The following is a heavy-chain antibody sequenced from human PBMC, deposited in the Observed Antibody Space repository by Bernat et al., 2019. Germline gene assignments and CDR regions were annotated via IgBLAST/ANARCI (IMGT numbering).Heavy chain of an antibody. J-gene: IGHJ4*02. D-gene: IGHD4-17*01. V-gene: IGHV3-7*04. Sequence: EVQLVESGGGLVQPGGSLRLSCAASGFTFSSYWMSWVRQAPGKGLEWVANIKQDGSGKSYVASVKGRLTISRDNAKNSLYLQMRSLSAEDTAVYYCARGADYGYYFDYWGQGTLVTVSS. CDR1: GFTFSSYW. CDR3: ARGADYGYYFDY. CDR2: IKQDGSGK.